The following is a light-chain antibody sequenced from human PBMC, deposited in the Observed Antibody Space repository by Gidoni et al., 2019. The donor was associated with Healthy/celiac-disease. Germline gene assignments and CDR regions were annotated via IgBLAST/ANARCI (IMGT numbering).Light chain of an antibody. CDR3: HQYGTSRGYT. Sequence: EIVLTQSPGTLSLSPGERATLPCRASQSVSSSYLAWYQQKPGQAPRLLIYGASSRATGMPDRFSGSGCGTDFTLSISRLEPEDSAVYYCHQYGTSRGYTFGQGTKLEIK. V-gene: IGKV3-20*01. CDR1: QSVSSSY. J-gene: IGKJ2*01. CDR2: GAS.